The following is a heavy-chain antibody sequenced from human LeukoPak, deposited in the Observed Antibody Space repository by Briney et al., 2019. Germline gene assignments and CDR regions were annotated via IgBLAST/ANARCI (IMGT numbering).Heavy chain of an antibody. J-gene: IGHJ4*02. CDR3: AATYYYDGSGDY. CDR2: ISSTGSNI. D-gene: IGHD3-22*01. V-gene: IGHV3-48*03. Sequence: GGSLRLSCAASGFAFSTYEMNWVRQAPGKGLEWVSYISSTGSNIYYADSVKGRFTISRDNAKNSLYLLMNSLRTEDTAVYYCAATYYYDGSGDYWGQGTLVTVSS. CDR1: GFAFSTYE.